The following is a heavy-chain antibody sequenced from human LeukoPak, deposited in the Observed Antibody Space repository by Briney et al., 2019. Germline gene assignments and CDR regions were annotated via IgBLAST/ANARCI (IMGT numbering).Heavy chain of an antibody. D-gene: IGHD1-26*01. CDR2: NNPSGGDT. J-gene: IGHJ4*02. CDR3: ARDREVGATQRCFDY. V-gene: IGHV1-46*01. Sequence: ASVKVSCKASGYTFTSYYLHWVRQAPGQGLEWMGVNNPSGGDTTYAQKFQGRVTMSRDTSTNTVYMDLSSLRSEDSALYYCARDREVGATQRCFDYWGQGTLVTVSS. CDR1: GYTFTSYY.